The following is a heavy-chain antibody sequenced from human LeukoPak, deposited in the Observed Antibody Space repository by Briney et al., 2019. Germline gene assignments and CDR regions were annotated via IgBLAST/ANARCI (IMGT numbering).Heavy chain of an antibody. V-gene: IGHV3-43D*03. CDR1: GFTFDDYA. CDR2: ISWDGGST. D-gene: IGHD2-2*01. J-gene: IGHJ4*02. CDR3: AKGEDPTPAMSLLLDY. Sequence: GGSLRLSCAASGFTFDDYAMHWVRQAPGKGLEWVSLISWDGGSTYYADSVKGRFTISRDNSKNSLYLQMNSLRAEDTALYYCAKGEDPTPAMSLLLDYWGQGTLVTVSP.